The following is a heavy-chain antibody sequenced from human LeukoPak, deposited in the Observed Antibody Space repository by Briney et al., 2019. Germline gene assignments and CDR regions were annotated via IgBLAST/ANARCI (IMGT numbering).Heavy chain of an antibody. Sequence: GGSLRLSCAASGFTFSSYGMHWRRQAPGKGLEWVAVIWYDGSNKYYADSVKGRFTISRDNSKNTLYLQMNRLRAEDTAVYYCARDFSATNWFDPWGQGTLVTVSS. CDR2: IWYDGSNK. V-gene: IGHV3-33*01. D-gene: IGHD2/OR15-2a*01. CDR1: GFTFSSYG. J-gene: IGHJ5*02. CDR3: ARDFSATNWFDP.